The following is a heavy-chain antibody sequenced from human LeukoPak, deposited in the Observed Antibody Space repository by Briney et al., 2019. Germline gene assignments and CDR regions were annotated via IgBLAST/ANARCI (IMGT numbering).Heavy chain of an antibody. D-gene: IGHD1-1*01. Sequence: PGKGLEWVSVTSSGGNTYYADSVQGRFTISRDNSKNTLYLQMNSLRAEDTAVYYCARDPRSGTGIWGQGALVTVSS. V-gene: IGHV3-66*01. CDR2: TSSGGNT. J-gene: IGHJ4*02. CDR3: ARDPRSGTGI.